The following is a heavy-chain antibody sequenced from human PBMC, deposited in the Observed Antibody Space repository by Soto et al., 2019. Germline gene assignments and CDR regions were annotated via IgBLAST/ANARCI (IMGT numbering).Heavy chain of an antibody. J-gene: IGHJ4*02. CDR3: ARITSGSYLGYFDY. V-gene: IGHV4-59*04. CDR1: GGSISSYY. Sequence: PSETLSLTCTVSGGSISSYYLSWIRQPPGKGLEWIGYIYYSGSTYYNPSLKSRVTMSVDTSKNQFSLRLSSVTAVDTAVYFCARITSGSYLGYFDYWGQGTLVTVSS. D-gene: IGHD1-26*01. CDR2: IYYSGST.